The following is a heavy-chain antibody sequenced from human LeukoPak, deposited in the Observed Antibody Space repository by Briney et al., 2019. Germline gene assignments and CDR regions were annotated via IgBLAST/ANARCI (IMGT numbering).Heavy chain of an antibody. V-gene: IGHV3-23*01. J-gene: IGHJ4*02. Sequence: GGSLRLSCAASGFTFSSYAMSWVRQAPGKGLEWVSAISGSGGSTYYADSVKSRFTISRDNSKNTLYLQMNSLRAEDTAVYYCAKGSEYYDFWSGTYYFDYWGQGTLVTVSS. D-gene: IGHD3-3*01. CDR1: GFTFSSYA. CDR2: ISGSGGST. CDR3: AKGSEYYDFWSGTYYFDY.